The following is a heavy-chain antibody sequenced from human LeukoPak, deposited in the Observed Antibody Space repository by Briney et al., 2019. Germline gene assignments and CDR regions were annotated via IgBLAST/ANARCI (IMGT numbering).Heavy chain of an antibody. V-gene: IGHV4-59*01. CDR1: GGSISSYY. CDR3: ARGWDSSSRDY. CDR2: IYYSGST. Sequence: SETLSLTCTVSGGSISSYYWSWIRQPPGKGLEWIGYIYYSGSTNYNPSLKRRVTISVDTSKNQFSLKLSSVTAADTAVYYCARGWDSSSRDYWGQGTLVTVSS. D-gene: IGHD6-6*01. J-gene: IGHJ4*02.